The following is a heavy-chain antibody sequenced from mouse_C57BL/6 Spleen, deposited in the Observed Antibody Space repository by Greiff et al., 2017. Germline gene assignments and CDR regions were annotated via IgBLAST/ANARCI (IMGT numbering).Heavy chain of an antibody. D-gene: IGHD1-1*01. CDR3: AREGITTVVSLDY. CDR1: GYTFTSYW. J-gene: IGHJ2*01. CDR2: INPSSGYT. Sequence: VQGVESGAELAKPGASVKLSCKASGYTFTSYWMHWVKQRPGQGLEWIGYINPSSGYTKYNQKFKDKATLTADKSSSTAYMQLSSLTYEDSAVYYCAREGITTVVSLDYWGQGTTLTVSS. V-gene: IGHV1-7*01.